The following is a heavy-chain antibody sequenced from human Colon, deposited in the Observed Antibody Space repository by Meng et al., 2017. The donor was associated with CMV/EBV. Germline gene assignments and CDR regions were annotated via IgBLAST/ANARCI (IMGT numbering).Heavy chain of an antibody. Sequence: YSFSNYWVAWVRQMPGRGLEWMGIVYPGDSDIRYSPSFQGQVTISADKSINTAYIQWSSLKPSDTAMYYCARSVGPYFDSSGYSDYWGQGTLVTVSS. V-gene: IGHV5-51*01. J-gene: IGHJ4*02. CDR1: YSFSNYW. CDR3: ARSVGPYFDSSGYSDY. D-gene: IGHD3-22*01. CDR2: VYPGDSDI.